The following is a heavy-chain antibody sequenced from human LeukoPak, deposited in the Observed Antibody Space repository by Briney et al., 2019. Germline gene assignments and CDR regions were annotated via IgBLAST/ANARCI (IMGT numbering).Heavy chain of an antibody. CDR2: IYYSGST. CDR3: ARQYCGADCAYDY. D-gene: IGHD2-21*02. Sequence: PSETLSLTCTVSGGSISSYYWSWIRQPPGKGLEWIGFIYYSGSTNYNPSLKSRVTISVDTSKNQFSLRLSSVTAADTAVYYCARQYCGADCAYDYWGQGTLVTVSS. V-gene: IGHV4-59*08. CDR1: GGSISSYY. J-gene: IGHJ4*02.